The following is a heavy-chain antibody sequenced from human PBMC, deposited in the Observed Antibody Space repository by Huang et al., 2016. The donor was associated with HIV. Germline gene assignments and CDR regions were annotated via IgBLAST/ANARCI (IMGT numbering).Heavy chain of an antibody. CDR2: IIAYNGVT. J-gene: IGHJ3*02. D-gene: IGHD2-2*01. V-gene: IGHV1-18*01. CDR3: ARDSPLLGVVIVVVPTAPNAFDI. Sequence: QVQLVQSGVEVKKPGASVKVSCKASGYTFTSYGISWVRQAPGQGLEWMGWIIAYNGVTNYAQNGQGRVTMTTDTSTSTAYMELRSLRSDDTAVYYCARDSPLLGVVIVVVPTAPNAFDIWGQGTMVTVSS. CDR1: GYTFTSYG.